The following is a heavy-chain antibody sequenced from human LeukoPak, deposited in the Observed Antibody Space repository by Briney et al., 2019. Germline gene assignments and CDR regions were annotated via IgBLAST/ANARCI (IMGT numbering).Heavy chain of an antibody. D-gene: IGHD2-15*01. CDR3: ARAWCSGGSCPIGY. CDR2: INHSGST. V-gene: IGHV4-34*01. J-gene: IGHJ4*02. Sequence: SETLSLTCAVYGGSFSGYYWSWIRQPPGKGLEWIGEINHSGSTNYNPSLKGRVTISVDTSKNQFSLKLSSVTAADTAVYYCARAWCSGGSCPIGYWGQGTLVTVSS. CDR1: GGSFSGYY.